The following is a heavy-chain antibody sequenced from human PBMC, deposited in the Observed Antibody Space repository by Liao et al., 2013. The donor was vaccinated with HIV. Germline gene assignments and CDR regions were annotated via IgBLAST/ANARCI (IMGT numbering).Heavy chain of an antibody. Sequence: QVQLQESGPGLVKPSETLSLTCTVSGSMSFYYWNWVRQPAGEELEWIGRVYKDGNTNYNPSFESRVTMSVDMSKNQISLKLSSVTAADTAVYYCARDQPYYYGSGRSAFEIWGQGTMVTVSS. CDR3: ARDQPYYYGSGRSAFEI. CDR2: VYKDGNT. CDR1: GSMSFYY. V-gene: IGHV4-4*07. D-gene: IGHD3-10*01. J-gene: IGHJ3*02.